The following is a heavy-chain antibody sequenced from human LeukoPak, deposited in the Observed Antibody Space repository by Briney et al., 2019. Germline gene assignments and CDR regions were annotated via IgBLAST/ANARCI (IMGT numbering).Heavy chain of an antibody. CDR2: IIPILGIA. J-gene: IGHJ4*02. CDR1: GGTFSSYT. CDR3: ARDLVVVPAAIRLVYEGVFDY. Sequence: ASVKVSCKASGGTFSSYTISWVRQAPGQGLEWMGRIIPILGIANYAQKFQGRVPITADKSTSTAYMELSSLRSEDTAVYYCARDLVVVPAAIRLVYEGVFDYWGQGTLVTVSS. V-gene: IGHV1-69*04. D-gene: IGHD2-2*02.